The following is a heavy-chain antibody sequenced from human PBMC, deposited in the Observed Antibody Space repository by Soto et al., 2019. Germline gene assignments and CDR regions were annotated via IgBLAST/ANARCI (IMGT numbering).Heavy chain of an antibody. V-gene: IGHV1-69*13. CDR1: GGTFSSYA. D-gene: IGHD1-7*01. CDR3: ARARGTTRGAYYYYGTDV. Sequence: SVKVSCKASGGTFSSYAISWVRQAPGQGLEWMGGIIPIFGKANYAQKFQGRVTITADESTSTAYMELSSLRSEDTAVYYCARARGTTRGAYYYYGTDVWGQGTTVTVSS. CDR2: IIPIFGKA. J-gene: IGHJ6*02.